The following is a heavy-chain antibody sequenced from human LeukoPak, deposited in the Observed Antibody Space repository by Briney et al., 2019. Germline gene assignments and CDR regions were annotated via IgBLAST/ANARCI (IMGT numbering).Heavy chain of an antibody. CDR3: ARQTPYGDYYYYYGMDV. V-gene: IGHV5-51*01. J-gene: IGHJ6*02. Sequence: GESLKISCKGSGYSFTSYWIGWVRQMPGKGLEWMGIIYPGDSDTRYSLSFQGQVTISADKSTSTAYLRWSSLKASDTAMYYCARQTPYGDYYYYYGMDVWGQGTTVTVSS. CDR2: IYPGDSDT. D-gene: IGHD4-17*01. CDR1: GYSFTSYW.